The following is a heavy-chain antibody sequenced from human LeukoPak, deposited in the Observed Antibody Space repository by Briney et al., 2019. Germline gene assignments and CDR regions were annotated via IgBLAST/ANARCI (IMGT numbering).Heavy chain of an antibody. CDR3: ARDQRGSGWLSNNWFDP. CDR1: GGSISSSSYY. Sequence: SETLSLTCTVSGGSISSSSYYWGWIRQPPGKGLEWIGSIYYSGSTYYNPSLKSRVTISVDTSKNQFSLKLSSVTAADTAVYYCARDQRGSGWLSNNWFDPWGQGTLVTVSS. D-gene: IGHD6-19*01. CDR2: IYYSGST. J-gene: IGHJ5*02. V-gene: IGHV4-39*07.